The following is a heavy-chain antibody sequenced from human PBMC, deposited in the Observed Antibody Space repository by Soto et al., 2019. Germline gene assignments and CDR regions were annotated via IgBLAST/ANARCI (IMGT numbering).Heavy chain of an antibody. CDR2: ISGSGGGT. Sequence: EVQVLESGGGLVQPGGSLRLSCAASGFTFSSYAMSWVRQAPGKGLEWVSSISGSGGGTYYADSVKGRLTFSRDNSKNTRYLQMNSLRAEDTAVYYCAKFGMATTKRSPPYYIDYWGQGALVTVSS. V-gene: IGHV3-23*01. CDR1: GFTFSSYA. CDR3: AKFGMATTKRSPPYYIDY. D-gene: IGHD1-1*01. J-gene: IGHJ4*02.